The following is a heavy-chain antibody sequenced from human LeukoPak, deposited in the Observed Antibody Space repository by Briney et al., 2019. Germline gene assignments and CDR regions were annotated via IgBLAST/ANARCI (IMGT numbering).Heavy chain of an antibody. V-gene: IGHV1-2*06. CDR1: GYTFTGYY. J-gene: IGHJ4*02. CDR3: ARDIVGIGYYDSSGHEDY. CDR2: INPNSGGT. D-gene: IGHD3-22*01. Sequence: ASVKVSCKASGYTFTGYYIHWVRQAPGQGLGWMGRINPNSGGTNYAQKFQGGVTMTGDTSISTAYMELSRLRSDDTAVYYCARDIVGIGYYDSSGHEDYWGQGSLVTVSS.